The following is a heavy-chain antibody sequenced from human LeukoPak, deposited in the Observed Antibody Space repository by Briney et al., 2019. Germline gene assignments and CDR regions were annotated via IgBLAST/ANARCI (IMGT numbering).Heavy chain of an antibody. J-gene: IGHJ4*02. D-gene: IGHD1-26*01. CDR2: IYYSGST. CDR1: GGSISSGDYY. V-gene: IGHV4-30-4*01. CDR3: ARRLSGSYLRY. Sequence: SETLSLTCTVSGGSISSGDYYWSWIRQPPGKGLEWIGYIYYSGSTYYNPSLKSRVTISEDTSKNQFSLKLSSVTAADTAVYYCARRLSGSYLRYWGQGTLVTVSS.